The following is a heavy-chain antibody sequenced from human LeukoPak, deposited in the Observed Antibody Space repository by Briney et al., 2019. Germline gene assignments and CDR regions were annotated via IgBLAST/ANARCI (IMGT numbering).Heavy chain of an antibody. CDR3: VRNSNDYSYFDY. Sequence: SETLSLTCTVSGGSISSGGYYWTWIRQHPGKGLEWIGYIYYSGTTYYNPSLESRVTISVDTSKNQFSLKLSSVTAADTAVYYCVRNSNDYSYFDYWGQGTLVTVSS. CDR2: IYYSGTT. CDR1: GGSISSGGYY. V-gene: IGHV4-31*03. D-gene: IGHD3-22*01. J-gene: IGHJ4*02.